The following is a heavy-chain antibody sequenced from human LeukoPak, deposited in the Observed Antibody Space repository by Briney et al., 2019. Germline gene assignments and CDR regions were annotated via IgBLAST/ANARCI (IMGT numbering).Heavy chain of an antibody. V-gene: IGHV3-23*01. J-gene: IGHJ1*01. CDR2: ISGSGGST. Sequence: PGRSLRLSCAASGFTFSSYAMRWVRQAPGKGLEWVSAISGSGGSTYYADSVKGRFIISRDNSKNTLYLQMNSLRAEDTAVYYCAKFFHDSSGEFQHWGQGTLVTVSS. CDR3: AKFFHDSSGEFQH. D-gene: IGHD3-22*01. CDR1: GFTFSSYA.